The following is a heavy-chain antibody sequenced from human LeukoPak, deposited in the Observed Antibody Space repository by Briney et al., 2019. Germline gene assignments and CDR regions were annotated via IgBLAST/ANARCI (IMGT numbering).Heavy chain of an antibody. J-gene: IGHJ5*02. V-gene: IGHV1-18*04. CDR1: EYTFTGYY. CDR3: ARWSFGGVWFDP. Sequence: ASVKVSCKASEYTFTGYYMHWVRQAPGQGLEWMGWISAYNGNTNYAQKLQARVTMTTDTSTSTAYMELRSLRSDDTAVYYCARWSFGGVWFDPWGQGTLVTVSS. CDR2: ISAYNGNT. D-gene: IGHD3-16*01.